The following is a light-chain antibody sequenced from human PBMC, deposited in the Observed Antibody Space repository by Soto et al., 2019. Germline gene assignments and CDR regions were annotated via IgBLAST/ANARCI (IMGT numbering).Light chain of an antibody. J-gene: IGKJ1*01. CDR1: QSVSNNY. Sequence: EIVLTQSPGTLSLSPGERATLSCRASQSVSNNYLAWYQQKPGQAPRLLIYGASSRATGIRDRFSGSGSGTDFTLTISRLEPEDFAVYYCQQYGSSPRTFGQGTKVEIK. CDR2: GAS. V-gene: IGKV3-20*01. CDR3: QQYGSSPRT.